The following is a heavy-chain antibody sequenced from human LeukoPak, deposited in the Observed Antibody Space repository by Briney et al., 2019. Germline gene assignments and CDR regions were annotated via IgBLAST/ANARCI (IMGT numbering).Heavy chain of an antibody. V-gene: IGHV3-11*01. J-gene: IGHJ6*02. CDR1: RFIFSDYY. CDR2: ISSNGSST. D-gene: IGHD2-2*02. Sequence: PGGSLRLSCAASRFIFSDYYMSWIRQAPGKGLEWVSYISSNGSSTYYADSVKGRFTISRDNARNSLYLQMNSLRAEDTAVYYCARDDRCDTTSCYTNCYYGMDVWGQGTTVTVSS. CDR3: ARDDRCDTTSCYTNCYYGMDV.